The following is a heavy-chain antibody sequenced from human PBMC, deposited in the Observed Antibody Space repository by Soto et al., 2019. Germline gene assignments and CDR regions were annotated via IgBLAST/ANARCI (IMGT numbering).Heavy chain of an antibody. J-gene: IGHJ4*02. CDR3: ARDGTLYDSRAYYYLY. CDR1: GGTFGSYT. D-gene: IGHD3-22*01. CDR2: ITPMFGTP. V-gene: IGHV1-69*13. Sequence: GASVKVSCKASGGTFGSYTITWVRQAPGQGLEWMGGITPMFGTPNYAQKFRGRVTITADASTSTAYMELSSLRSEDTAMYFCARDGTLYDSRAYYYLYWGQGTLVTVSS.